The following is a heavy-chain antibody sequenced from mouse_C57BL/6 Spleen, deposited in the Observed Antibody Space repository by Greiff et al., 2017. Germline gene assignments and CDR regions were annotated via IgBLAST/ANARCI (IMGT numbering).Heavy chain of an antibody. V-gene: IGHV2-5*01. J-gene: IGHJ1*03. CDR1: GFSLTSYG. D-gene: IGHD1-1*01. CDR3: ALYGSSAYWYFDV. Sequence: VQVVESGPGLVQPSQSLSITCTVSGFSLTSYGVHWVRQSPGKGLEWLGVIWRGGSTDYNAAFMSRLSITKDNSKSQVFFKMNSLQADDTAIYYCALYGSSAYWYFDVWGTGTTVTVSS. CDR2: IWRGGST.